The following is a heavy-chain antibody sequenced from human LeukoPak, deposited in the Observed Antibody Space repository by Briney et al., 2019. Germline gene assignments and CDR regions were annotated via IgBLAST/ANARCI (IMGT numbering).Heavy chain of an antibody. J-gene: IGHJ6*02. CDR2: IFYSGST. V-gene: IGHV4-39*01. Sequence: SETLSLTCTVSGGSISGGSYYWGWIRQPSGKGLEWIGSIFYSGSTYYDPSLKSRVTISVDTSKNQFSLKMRFVTAADTAVYYCARRGSSSAGYAMDVWGQGTTVTVSS. CDR1: GGSISGGSYY. D-gene: IGHD6-6*01. CDR3: ARRGSSSAGYAMDV.